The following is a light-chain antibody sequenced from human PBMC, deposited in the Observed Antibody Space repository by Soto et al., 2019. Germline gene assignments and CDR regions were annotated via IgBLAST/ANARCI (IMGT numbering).Light chain of an antibody. Sequence: EIVMTQSPATLSVSAGERDTLSCRASQSVNSNLAWYQQKPGQAPSLHIYGASTRDTGIPARFSGSGSGTEFTLTISRLQFEDFAVYNCQQYNNWPPYTFGQWTKLEIK. J-gene: IGKJ2*01. CDR2: GAS. CDR1: QSVNSN. V-gene: IGKV3-15*01. CDR3: QQYNNWPPYT.